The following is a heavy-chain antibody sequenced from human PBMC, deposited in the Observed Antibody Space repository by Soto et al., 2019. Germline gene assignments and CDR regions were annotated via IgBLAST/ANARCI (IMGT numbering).Heavy chain of an antibody. Sequence: SETLSLTCTVSGGSISSYYWSWIRQPPGKGLEWIGYIYYSGSTNYNPSLKSRVTISVDTSKNQFSLKLSSVTAADTAVYYCARVDPNGDYDYWGQGTLVTVSS. CDR3: ARVDPNGDYDY. CDR2: IYYSGST. CDR1: GGSISSYY. D-gene: IGHD4-17*01. V-gene: IGHV4-59*01. J-gene: IGHJ4*02.